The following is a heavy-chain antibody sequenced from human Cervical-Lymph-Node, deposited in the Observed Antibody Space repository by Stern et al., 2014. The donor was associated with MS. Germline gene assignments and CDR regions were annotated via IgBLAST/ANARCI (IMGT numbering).Heavy chain of an antibody. J-gene: IGHJ5*02. D-gene: IGHD3-3*01. CDR2: VSYGGSA. CDR1: GDSLTSSGYY. V-gene: IGHV4-39*01. CDR3: ARHTYDSWTDYCDWFDP. Sequence: QLQLQESGPGLVKPSETLSLTCTVSGDSLTSSGYYLGWIRQPPGQGLASPQGIGLEWNGSVSYGGSAYYNPSLKSRVTLSVGTSRNQFSLKLSSVTAADTAVYYCARHTYDSWTDYCDWFDPWGQGTLVTVSS.